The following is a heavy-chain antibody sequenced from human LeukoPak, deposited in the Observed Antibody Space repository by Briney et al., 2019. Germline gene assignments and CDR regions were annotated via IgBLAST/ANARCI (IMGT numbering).Heavy chain of an antibody. Sequence: SETLSLTCAVYGGSFSGYYWSWIRQPPGKGLEWIGEINHSGSTNYNPSLKSRVTISVDTSKNQFSLKLSSVTAADRAVYYCARSTSSGWYDYWGQGTLVTVSS. D-gene: IGHD6-19*01. CDR3: ARSTSSGWYDY. J-gene: IGHJ4*02. CDR1: GGSFSGYY. V-gene: IGHV4-34*01. CDR2: INHSGST.